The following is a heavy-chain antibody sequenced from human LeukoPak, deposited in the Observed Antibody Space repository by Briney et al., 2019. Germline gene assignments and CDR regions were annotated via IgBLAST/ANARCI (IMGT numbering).Heavy chain of an antibody. CDR2: IYTSGST. CDR3: ARQKCTSASCLTKNAFDI. D-gene: IGHD2-2*01. J-gene: IGHJ3*02. CDR1: GSISGYY. V-gene: IGHV4-4*09. Sequence: SETLSLTCTVSGSISGYYWSWIRQPPGKGLEWIGYIYTSGSTNYNPSLESRVTISVDTSKNQFSLDLSSVTAADTAVYYCARQKCTSASCLTKNAFDIWGQGTMVTVSS.